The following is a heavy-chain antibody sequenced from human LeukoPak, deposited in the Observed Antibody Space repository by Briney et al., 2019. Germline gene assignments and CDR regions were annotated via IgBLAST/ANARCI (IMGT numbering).Heavy chain of an antibody. Sequence: GGSLRLSCVDSESTVSHYALSFLRQAPRQPLPSLSPLRGRPSSTYYAQAVQRRFTISRDNSKNTLYLQMNSLRVEDTAVYYCARDRGSDIVIVPADIRPSTYSYYGLDVWGQGTTVTVSS. CDR3: ARDRGSDIVIVPADIRPSTYSYYGLDV. J-gene: IGHJ6*02. D-gene: IGHD2-2*01. CDR2: LRGRPSST. CDR1: ESTVSHYA. V-gene: IGHV3-23*01.